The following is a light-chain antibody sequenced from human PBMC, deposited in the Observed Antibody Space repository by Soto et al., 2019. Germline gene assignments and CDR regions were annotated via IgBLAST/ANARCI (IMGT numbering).Light chain of an antibody. V-gene: IGKV1-39*01. J-gene: IGKJ1*01. CDR1: QDVTTY. CDR2: AAS. Sequence: DIQMTQSPSSLSASEGDRVTIACRASQDVTTYLNWYQQKPGKAPTLLIYAASILQSGVPSRFSGSGSGTDFTLTIDSLQSEDFAIYYCQQTYSVPGTFGQGTKVDIK. CDR3: QQTYSVPGT.